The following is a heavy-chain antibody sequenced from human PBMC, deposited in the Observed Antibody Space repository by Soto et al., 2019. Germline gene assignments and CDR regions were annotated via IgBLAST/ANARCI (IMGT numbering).Heavy chain of an antibody. CDR2: IYYSGST. CDR3: ARGVATVVTSYFDY. Sequence: SETLSLTCTVSGGSISSSNYYWGWIRQPPGKGLEWIGSIYYSGSTYYNPSLKSRVTISVDTSKNQFSLKLSSVTAADTAVYYCARGVATVVTSYFDYWGQGTLVTVS. CDR1: GGSISSSNYY. J-gene: IGHJ4*02. D-gene: IGHD5-12*01. V-gene: IGHV4-39*01.